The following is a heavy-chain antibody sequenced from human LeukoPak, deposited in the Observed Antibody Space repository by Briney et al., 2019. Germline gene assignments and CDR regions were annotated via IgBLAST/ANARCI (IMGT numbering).Heavy chain of an antibody. CDR2: ISAYNDNT. CDR3: ARATEVYGSGSYSFAD. D-gene: IGHD3-10*01. CDR1: GDSFCTYG. V-gene: IGHV1-18*01. J-gene: IGHJ4*02. Sequence: ASVKVSCKASGDSFCTYGITWVRQAPGEGLEWMGWISAYNDNTNYAQKLQGRVTLTRDTSTSTAYMELRSLRSDDTAVYYCARATEVYGSGSYSFADWGQGTLVTVSS.